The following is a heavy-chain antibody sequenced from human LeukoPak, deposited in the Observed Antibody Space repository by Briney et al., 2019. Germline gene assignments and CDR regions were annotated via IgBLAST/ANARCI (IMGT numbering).Heavy chain of an antibody. J-gene: IGHJ4*02. D-gene: IGHD3-22*01. Sequence: GGSLRLSCAASGFTFRNYGMSWVRQAPGKGLEWVSHISDNGAGTYYADSVRRRFAISRDNSKNTLYLQMNSLRVDDTAVYYCARAGHYYSTGDYWGQGTLVTVSS. CDR1: GFTFRNYG. CDR3: ARAGHYYSTGDY. CDR2: ISDNGAGT. V-gene: IGHV3-23*01.